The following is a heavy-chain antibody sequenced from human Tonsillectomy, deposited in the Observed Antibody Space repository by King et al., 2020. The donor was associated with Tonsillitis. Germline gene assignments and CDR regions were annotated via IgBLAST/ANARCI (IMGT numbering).Heavy chain of an antibody. J-gene: IGHJ4*02. CDR3: ARVAVAGDSPFLDY. CDR2: IHSDGSST. V-gene: IGHV3-74*01. D-gene: IGHD6-19*01. CDR1: GFTFSSFW. Sequence: VQLVESGGGLVQPGGSLRLSCAASGFTFSSFWMHWVRQAPGKGLVWVSRIHSDGSSTSYADSVKGRFTISRDNDKNTLYLQMNSLRAEDTAVYYCARVAVAGDSPFLDYWGQGTLVTVSS.